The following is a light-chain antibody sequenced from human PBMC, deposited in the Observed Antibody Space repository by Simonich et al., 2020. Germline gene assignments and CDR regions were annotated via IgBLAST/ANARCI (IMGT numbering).Light chain of an antibody. CDR3: SSYAGSNNVV. Sequence: QSALTQPPSASGSPGQSVTISCTGPSSDFGGYNYVSWYQQHPGKTPKLMIYEVSHRPSGVPERFSGSMSGNTAALTVSGLQAEDEADYYCSSYAGSNNVVFGGGTKLTVL. V-gene: IGLV2-8*01. J-gene: IGLJ2*01. CDR1: SSDFGGYNY. CDR2: EVS.